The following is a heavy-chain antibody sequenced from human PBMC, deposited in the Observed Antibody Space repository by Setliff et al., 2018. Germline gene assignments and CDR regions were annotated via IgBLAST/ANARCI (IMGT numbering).Heavy chain of an antibody. CDR1: GFTFSSYA. CDR3: ARVGYCSGGSCCSPWGYYYYGMDV. D-gene: IGHD2-15*01. J-gene: IGHJ6*02. CDR2: ISYDGSNK. V-gene: IGHV3-30-3*01. Sequence: LRLSCAASGFTFSSYAMHWVRQAPGKGLEWVAVISYDGSNKYYADSVKGRFTISRDNSKNTLYLQMNSLRAEDTAVYYCARVGYCSGGSCCSPWGYYYYGMDVWGQGTTVTVSS.